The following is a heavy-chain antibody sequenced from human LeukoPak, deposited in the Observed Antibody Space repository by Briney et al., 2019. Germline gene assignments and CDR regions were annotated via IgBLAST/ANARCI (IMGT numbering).Heavy chain of an antibody. V-gene: IGHV1-69*05. Sequence: ASVKVSCKASGGTFSSYAISWVRQAPGQGLEWMGGIIPIFGTANYAQKFQGRVTITTDESTSTAYMELSSLRSEDTAVYYCARGIRGYCSSTSCFSGVDPWGQGTLVTVSS. CDR3: ARGIRGYCSSTSCFSGVDP. J-gene: IGHJ5*02. CDR2: IIPIFGTA. CDR1: GGTFSSYA. D-gene: IGHD2-2*01.